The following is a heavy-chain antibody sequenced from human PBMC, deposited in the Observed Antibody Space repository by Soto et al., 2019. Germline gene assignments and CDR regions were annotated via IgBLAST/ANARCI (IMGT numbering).Heavy chain of an antibody. CDR3: ARGGYSYGDDRY. V-gene: IGHV3-48*02. J-gene: IGHJ4*02. Sequence: GGSLRLSCAASGFTFSDYSMNWVRQAPGKGLEWVSYISSSSGTKYYADSVKGRFTISRDNAKNSLFLQMTSPRDEDTAVYYCARGGYSYGDDRYWGQGTLVTVSS. CDR1: GFTFSDYS. CDR2: ISSSSGTK. D-gene: IGHD5-18*01.